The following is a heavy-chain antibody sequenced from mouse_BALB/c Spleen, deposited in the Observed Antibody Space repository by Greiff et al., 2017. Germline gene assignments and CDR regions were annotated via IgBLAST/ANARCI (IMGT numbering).Heavy chain of an antibody. J-gene: IGHJ4*01. Sequence: VQLQQSGAELVRSGASVKLSCTASGFNIKDYYMHWVKQRPEQGLEWIGWIDPENGDTEYAPKFQGKATMTADTSSNTAYLQLSSLTSEDTAVYYCIFYYGNYGAMDYWGQGTSVTVSS. CDR1: GFNIKDYY. V-gene: IGHV14-4*02. CDR2: IDPENGDT. CDR3: IFYYGNYGAMDY. D-gene: IGHD2-1*01.